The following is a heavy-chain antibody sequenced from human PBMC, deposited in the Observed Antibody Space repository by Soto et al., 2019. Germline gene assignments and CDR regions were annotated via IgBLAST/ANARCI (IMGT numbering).Heavy chain of an antibody. CDR3: AGEALGRGYSYADDY. D-gene: IGHD5-18*01. CDR2: IYYSGST. Sequence: SETLSLTCTVSGGSISSGGYYWSWIRQHPGKGLEWIGYIYYSGSTYYNPSLKSRVTISVDTSKNQFSLKLSSVTAADTAVYYCAGEALGRGYSYADDYWGQGTLVTVSS. CDR1: GGSISSGGYY. J-gene: IGHJ4*02. V-gene: IGHV4-31*03.